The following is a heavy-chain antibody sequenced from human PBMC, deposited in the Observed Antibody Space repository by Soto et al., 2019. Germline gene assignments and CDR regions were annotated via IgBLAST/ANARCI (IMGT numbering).Heavy chain of an antibody. CDR3: AILTPRNVVVVLPIPT. J-gene: IGHJ4*02. CDR2: IYHTGST. CDR1: GASISSTNW. V-gene: IGHV4-4*02. D-gene: IGHD2-15*01. Sequence: QVQLQESGPRLVKPSGTLSLTCAVSGASISSTNWWTGVRQPQGKGLEWIGEIYHTGSTKYNPTLKSRVTLSLDKSNNQFSLYLSSVTAAETGVYYCAILTPRNVVVVLPIPTWGQGTLVCVSS.